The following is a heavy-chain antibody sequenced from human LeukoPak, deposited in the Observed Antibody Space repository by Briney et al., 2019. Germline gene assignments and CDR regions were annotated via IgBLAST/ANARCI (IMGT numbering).Heavy chain of an antibody. Sequence: ASVKVSCKASGYIFTNYYMHWVRQAPGQGLEWMGWINPNSGGTNYAQKFQGRVTMTRDTSISTAYMELSRLRSDDTAVYYCASSPNCSGGSCYSRGWYYYYGMDVWGQGTTVTVSS. CDR1: GYIFTNYY. D-gene: IGHD2-15*01. CDR2: INPNSGGT. J-gene: IGHJ6*02. CDR3: ASSPNCSGGSCYSRGWYYYYGMDV. V-gene: IGHV1-2*02.